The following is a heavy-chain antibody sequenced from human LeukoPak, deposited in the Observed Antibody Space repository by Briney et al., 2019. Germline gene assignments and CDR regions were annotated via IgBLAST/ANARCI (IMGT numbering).Heavy chain of an antibody. CDR3: AKESGITIFGANFDY. CDR2: ISCSGSST. J-gene: IGHJ4*02. V-gene: IGHV3-23*01. D-gene: IGHD3-3*01. Sequence: GGSLRLSCAASGFTFSSYAMSWVRQAPGKGLEWVSAISCSGSSTYYADSVKGRFTISRDNSKNTLYLQMNSLRAEDTAVYYCAKESGITIFGANFDYWGQGNLVTVSS. CDR1: GFTFSSYA.